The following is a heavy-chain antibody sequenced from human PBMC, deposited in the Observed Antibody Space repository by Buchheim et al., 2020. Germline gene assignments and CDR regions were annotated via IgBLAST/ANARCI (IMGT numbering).Heavy chain of an antibody. CDR1: GFTFSSYA. CDR3: QVHSGSYYENTVIDY. V-gene: IGHV3-30-3*01. Sequence: QVQLVESGGGVVQPGRSLRLSCAASGFTFSSYAMHWVRQAPGKGLEWVAVISYDGSNKYYADSVKGRFTISRDNSKNTLYLQMNSLRAEDTAVYYCQVHSGSYYENTVIDYWGQGTL. D-gene: IGHD1-26*01. CDR2: ISYDGSNK. J-gene: IGHJ4*02.